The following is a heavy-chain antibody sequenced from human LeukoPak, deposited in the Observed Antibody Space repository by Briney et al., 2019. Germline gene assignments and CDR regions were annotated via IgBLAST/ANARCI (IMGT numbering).Heavy chain of an antibody. J-gene: IGHJ1*01. V-gene: IGHV3-23*01. CDR3: ATSPSSSYGDSEYFQH. CDR2: TSGSGGLT. D-gene: IGHD4-17*01. CDR1: GFTFSTYA. Sequence: GGSLRLSCAASGFTFSTYAMSWVRQGPGKGLEWVSATSGSGGLTFYADSVRGRFTISRDNSKSTLCLQISSLRAEDTAIYYCATSPSSSYGDSEYFQHWGQGTLVTVSS.